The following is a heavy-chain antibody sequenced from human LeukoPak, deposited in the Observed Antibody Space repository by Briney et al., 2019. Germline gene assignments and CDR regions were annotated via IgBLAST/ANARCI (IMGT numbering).Heavy chain of an antibody. Sequence: GGSLRLSCAPSRFTLSSNYMSWVRPAPGKGLEWVSGIYSGGSTYYADSVKGRFTLSRHNYKNTLYLQMDSLRDEDTAVYYCARGDFWSGYYSGLYWGQGTLVTVSS. CDR3: ARGDFWSGYYSGLY. D-gene: IGHD3-3*01. CDR1: RFTLSSNY. V-gene: IGHV3-53*04. CDR2: IYSGGST. J-gene: IGHJ4*02.